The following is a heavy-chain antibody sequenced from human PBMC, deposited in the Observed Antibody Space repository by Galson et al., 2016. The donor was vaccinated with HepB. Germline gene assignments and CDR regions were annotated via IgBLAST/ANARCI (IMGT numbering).Heavy chain of an antibody. CDR1: GSTFTNYA. CDR3: ARGNHLDV. CDR2: ISTGGGAT. V-gene: IGHV3-23*01. J-gene: IGHJ6*04. Sequence: SLRLSCAASGSTFTNYAMNWVRQAPGKGLEWVSTISTGGGATYYAASVKGRFTISRDNSKSTLYLQMSSLRVEDTALYYCARGNHLDVWGRGTTVTVSS. D-gene: IGHD1-14*01.